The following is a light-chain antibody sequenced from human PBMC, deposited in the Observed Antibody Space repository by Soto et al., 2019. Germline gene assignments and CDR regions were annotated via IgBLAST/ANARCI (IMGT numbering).Light chain of an antibody. CDR3: QHYDHLPIT. CDR1: QDISNR. Sequence: DIQMTQSPSSLSASVGDRITITGQASQDISNRLNWYHQKPGKAPNLLIYDASNLAAGVPSGFSGSGSGTHFTLTISSLQPEDVATYYCQHYDHLPITFGQGTRLEIK. CDR2: DAS. J-gene: IGKJ5*01. V-gene: IGKV1-33*01.